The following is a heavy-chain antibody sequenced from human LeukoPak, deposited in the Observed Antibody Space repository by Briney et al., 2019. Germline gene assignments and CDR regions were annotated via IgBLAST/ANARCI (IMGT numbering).Heavy chain of an antibody. V-gene: IGHV3-23*01. J-gene: IGHJ4*02. Sequence: GGSLRLSCAASGFTFNNYAMNWVRRAPGKGLEWVSHISPSGDSTYYADSVKGRFTISRDSSKNTLSLQMNSLRAEDTAVYYCAKIPKGGYFDYWGQGTLVTVPS. CDR1: GFTFNNYA. CDR3: AKIPKGGYFDY. D-gene: IGHD2-2*01. CDR2: ISPSGDST.